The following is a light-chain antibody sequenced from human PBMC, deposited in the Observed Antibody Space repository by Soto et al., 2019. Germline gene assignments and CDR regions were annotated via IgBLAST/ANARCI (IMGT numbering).Light chain of an antibody. J-gene: IGKJ1*01. V-gene: IGKV3-20*01. CDR2: GTS. CDR3: QQFINSRWT. CDR1: QSVASSY. Sequence: EIVLTQSPGTLSLSPGERATLSCRASQSVASSYLGWYQQKLGQAPRLLIYGTSTRATGVPDRFSGSGSGTEFTLTISRLEPEDFAVYYCQQFINSRWTFGRGTKVDIK.